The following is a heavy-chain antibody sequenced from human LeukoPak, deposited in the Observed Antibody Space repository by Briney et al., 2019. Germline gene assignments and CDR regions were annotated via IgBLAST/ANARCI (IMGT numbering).Heavy chain of an antibody. Sequence: PVRSLRLSCAVSVLTFSDVYTDCGRQAPGKRVRCSSRTRNKANSSPTEYAASVKGRFTISRDDSKNSLYLQMNSLETEDTAVYYCARVMSVDTAVLDYWGQGTLVTVSS. V-gene: IGHV3-72*01. J-gene: IGHJ4*02. CDR2: TRNKANSSPT. CDR3: ARVMSVDTAVLDY. D-gene: IGHD5-18*01. CDR1: VLTFSDVY.